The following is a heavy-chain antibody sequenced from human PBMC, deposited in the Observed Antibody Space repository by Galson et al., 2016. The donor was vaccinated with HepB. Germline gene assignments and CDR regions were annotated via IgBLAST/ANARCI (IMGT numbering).Heavy chain of an antibody. V-gene: IGHV3-30-3*01. CDR3: ARVGDDNNTWIQLWSNYYYYGMHV. Sequence: SLRLSCAASGFTFSNYAMHWVRQAPGKGLEWVAVISYDGSNKNYADSVKGRFTISRDNSKNTLYLQMNSLRAEDTAVYYCARVGDDNNTWIQLWSNYYYYGMHVWGQGTTVTVSS. CDR2: ISYDGSNK. CDR1: GFTFSNYA. J-gene: IGHJ6*02. D-gene: IGHD5-18*01.